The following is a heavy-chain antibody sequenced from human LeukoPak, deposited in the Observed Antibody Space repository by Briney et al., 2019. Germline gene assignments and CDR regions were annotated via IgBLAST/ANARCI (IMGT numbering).Heavy chain of an antibody. V-gene: IGHV4-59*01. CDR2: IYYSGST. D-gene: IGHD2-2*02. CDR1: GGSISSYY. J-gene: IGHJ6*03. Sequence: KSSETLSLTCTVSGGSISSYYWSWIRQPPGKGLEWIGYIYYSGSTNYNPSLKSRVTISVDTSKNQFSLKLSSVTAADTAVYYCARRVSYCSSTSCYRGYMDVWGKGTTVTVSS. CDR3: ARRVSYCSSTSCYRGYMDV.